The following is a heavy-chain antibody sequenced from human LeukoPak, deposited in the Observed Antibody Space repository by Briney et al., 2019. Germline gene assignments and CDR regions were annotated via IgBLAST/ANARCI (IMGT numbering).Heavy chain of an antibody. V-gene: IGHV3-21*01. D-gene: IGHD4-23*01. Sequence: PGGSLRLSCAASGFTFSSYTLNWVRQAPGKGLEWVSSIGGSNTYVFYADSVKGRFTISRDNAKNSLYLQMNSLRDEDTAVYYCASHLGGNSGYWGQGTLVTVSS. J-gene: IGHJ4*02. CDR2: IGGSNTYV. CDR3: ASHLGGNSGY. CDR1: GFTFSSYT.